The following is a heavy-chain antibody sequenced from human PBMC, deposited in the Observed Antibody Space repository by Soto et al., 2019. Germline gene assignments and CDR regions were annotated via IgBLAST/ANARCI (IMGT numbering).Heavy chain of an antibody. Sequence: QVQLVESGGGVVQPGRSLRLSCAASGFTFSDYGMHWLRQAPGKGLEWVAVIWYDGSEKYYADSVKGRFTISRDNSKNTLYLQMNSLRVEDTALYYCARQSLGNIRLRGFDYWGQGALVTVSS. CDR3: ARQSLGNIRLRGFDY. V-gene: IGHV3-33*01. CDR2: IWYDGSEK. J-gene: IGHJ4*02. D-gene: IGHD1-1*01. CDR1: GFTFSDYG.